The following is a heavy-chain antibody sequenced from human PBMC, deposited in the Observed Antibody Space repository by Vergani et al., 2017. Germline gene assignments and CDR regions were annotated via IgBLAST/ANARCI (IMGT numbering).Heavy chain of an antibody. CDR2: VSHSGDT. J-gene: IGHJ5*02. D-gene: IGHD3-22*01. Sequence: QVHLQQWGTGLLKPSETLSLTCEVQGESFSGHYWSWIRQPPGKGLEWISSVSHSGDTYFNPSLKGRVSISMDTSKNYFFLTLSSVTAADTAMYYCARRSSSYYFDIWGQGVLITVSS. CDR1: GESFSGHY. V-gene: IGHV4-34*01. CDR3: ARRSSSYYFDI.